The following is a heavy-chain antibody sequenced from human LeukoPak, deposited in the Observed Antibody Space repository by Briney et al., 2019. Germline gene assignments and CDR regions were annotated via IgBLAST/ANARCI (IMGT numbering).Heavy chain of an antibody. Sequence: PSETLSLTRTVSGVSITNDYWNWIRQPPGKGLEWIGYIYYTGSTSYNPSLKSRVTISVDTSKSQFSLKLSSVTAADTAVYYCARQNTFTIWGQGTVVTVSS. CDR3: ARQNTFTI. V-gene: IGHV4-59*08. D-gene: IGHD2/OR15-2a*01. J-gene: IGHJ3*02. CDR2: IYYTGST. CDR1: GVSITNDY.